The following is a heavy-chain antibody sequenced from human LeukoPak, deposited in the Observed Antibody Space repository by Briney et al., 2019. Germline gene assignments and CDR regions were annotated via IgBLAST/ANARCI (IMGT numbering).Heavy chain of an antibody. D-gene: IGHD3-22*01. Sequence: GGSLRLSCAASGFIFSNYAMSWVCQAPGKGLEWVSAIGGSGGSTFYADSVKGRFTISRDNSRKTLYLQMNSLRAEDTAVYYCAKTGGHYYDSSASYYPDYWGQGTLVTVSS. CDR3: AKTGGHYYDSSASYYPDY. V-gene: IGHV3-23*01. CDR1: GFIFSNYA. CDR2: IGGSGGST. J-gene: IGHJ4*02.